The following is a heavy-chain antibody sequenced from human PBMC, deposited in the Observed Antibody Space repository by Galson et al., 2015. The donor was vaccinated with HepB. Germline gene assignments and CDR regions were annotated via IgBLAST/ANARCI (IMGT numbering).Heavy chain of an antibody. CDR2: IKSKTDGGTT. CDR1: GFTFSNAW. D-gene: IGHD3-3*01. Sequence: SLRLSCAASGFTFSNAWMNWVRQAPGKGLEWVGRIKSKTDGGTTDYAAPVKGRFTISRDDSKNTLYLQMDSLKTEDTAVYYCTTSYYDFWSQPYYYYYYMDVWGKGTTVTVSS. CDR3: TTSYYDFWSQPYYYYYYMDV. V-gene: IGHV3-15*07. J-gene: IGHJ6*03.